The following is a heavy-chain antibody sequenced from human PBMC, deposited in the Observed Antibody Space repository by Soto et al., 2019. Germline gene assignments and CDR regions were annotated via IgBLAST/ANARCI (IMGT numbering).Heavy chain of an antibody. CDR1: GFTFSSYS. CDR2: ISSSSSYI. CDR3: ARARCSSTSCYRVDYYYYGMDV. Sequence: EVQVVESGGGLVQPGGSLRLSCVASGFTFSSYSMNWVRQAPGKGLEWVSSISSSSSYIYYADSVKGRFTISRDNAKNSLYLQMNSLRAEDTAVYYCARARCSSTSCYRVDYYYYGMDVWGQGTTVTVSS. J-gene: IGHJ6*02. V-gene: IGHV3-21*01. D-gene: IGHD2-2*02.